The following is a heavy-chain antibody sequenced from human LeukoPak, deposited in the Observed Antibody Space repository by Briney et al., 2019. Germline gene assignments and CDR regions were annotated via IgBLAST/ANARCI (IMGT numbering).Heavy chain of an antibody. CDR1: GFTFGSYA. CDR3: ATVMGSSPSTAYFAY. V-gene: IGHV3-23*01. J-gene: IGHJ4*02. D-gene: IGHD6-6*01. Sequence: PGGSLRLSCAASGFTFGSYAMSWVRQAPGEGLEWVSGIGGSGGGIYYADSVKGRVTISRDNSINTLYLQVNSLRVEDTAVYYCATVMGSSPSTAYFAYWGQGTLVTVSS. CDR2: IGGSGGGI.